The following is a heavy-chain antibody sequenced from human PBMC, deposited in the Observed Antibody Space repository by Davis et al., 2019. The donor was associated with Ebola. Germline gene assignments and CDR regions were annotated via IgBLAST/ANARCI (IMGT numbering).Heavy chain of an antibody. V-gene: IGHV4-4*09. D-gene: IGHD2/OR15-2a*01. CDR3: ASRPILWRPFDY. CDR2: IYTSGST. J-gene: IGHJ4*02. CDR1: GDSITPYY. Sequence: MPSETLSLTCTVSGDSITPYYWRCLRQPPGKVLEWIGYIYTSGSTNYNPSLKSRVTISVDTSKNQFSLKLSSVTAADTAVYYCASRPILWRPFDYWGQGTLVTVSS.